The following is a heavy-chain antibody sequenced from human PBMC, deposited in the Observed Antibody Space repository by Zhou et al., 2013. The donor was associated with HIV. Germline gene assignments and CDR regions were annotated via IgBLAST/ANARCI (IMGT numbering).Heavy chain of an antibody. CDR3: AREATQRSLFNWGSGAGVDF. D-gene: IGHD7-27*01. J-gene: IGHJ4*02. Sequence: QVQLVQSGAEVKKPGASVKVSCKASGYTFSDYYIYWVRQAPGQGLEWMGWINPNSGGTNYAQRFQGWVTMTRDMSITTVYMELSRLTSDDTAVYYCAREATQRSLFNWGSGAGVDFWGQGNPGSPSPQ. CDR1: GYTFSDYY. V-gene: IGHV1-2*04. CDR2: INPNSGGT.